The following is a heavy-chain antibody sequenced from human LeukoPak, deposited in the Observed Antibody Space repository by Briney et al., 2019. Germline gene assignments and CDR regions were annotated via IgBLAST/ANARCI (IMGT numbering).Heavy chain of an antibody. Sequence: SETLSLTCTVSGGSISSYYWSWIRQPPGKGLEWIGYIYYSGSTNYNPSLKSRVTISVDTSKNLFSLKLSSVTAADTAVYYCARQVGYYYGSGDPSNWFDPWGQGTLVTVSS. CDR3: ARQVGYYYGSGDPSNWFDP. J-gene: IGHJ5*02. D-gene: IGHD3-10*01. V-gene: IGHV4-59*08. CDR2: IYYSGST. CDR1: GGSISSYY.